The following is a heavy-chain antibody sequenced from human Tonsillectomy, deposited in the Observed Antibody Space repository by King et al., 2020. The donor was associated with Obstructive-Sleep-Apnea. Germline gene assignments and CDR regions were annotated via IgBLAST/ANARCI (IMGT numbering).Heavy chain of an antibody. V-gene: IGHV3-30-3*01. Sequence: VQLVESGGGVVQPGRSLRLSCAASGFTFSSYAMHWVRQAPGKGLEWVAVISYDGNNKYYADSVKGRFTISRENSKNTLCLQMNSLRAEDTAVYYCARHFRPGVVATITDYWGQGPLVTVSS. CDR1: GFTFSSYA. CDR3: ARHFRPGVVATITDY. D-gene: IGHD5-12*01. CDR2: ISYDGNNK. J-gene: IGHJ4*02.